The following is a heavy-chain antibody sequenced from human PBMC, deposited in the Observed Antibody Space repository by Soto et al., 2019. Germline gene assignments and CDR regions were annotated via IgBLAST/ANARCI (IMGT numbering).Heavy chain of an antibody. V-gene: IGHV4-30-2*01. J-gene: IGHJ4*02. CDR2: IYHSGST. CDR3: ARDRGQSSGWFGYFDY. D-gene: IGHD6-19*01. Sequence: PSETLCVTCAFSGGSIRSGAYSWSWIRQPPGKGLEWIGYIYHSGSTYYNPSLKSRVTISVDRSKNQFSLKLSSVTAADTAVYYCARDRGQSSGWFGYFDYWGQGTLVTVSS. CDR1: GGSIRSGAYS.